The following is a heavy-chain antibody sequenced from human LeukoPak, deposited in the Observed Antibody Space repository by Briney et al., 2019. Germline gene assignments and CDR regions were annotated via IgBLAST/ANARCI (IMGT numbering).Heavy chain of an antibody. CDR3: ARLMGDILIGGYFDY. J-gene: IGHJ4*02. V-gene: IGHV5-51*01. CDR2: IYPGDSDT. D-gene: IGHD3-9*01. Sequence: GESLKISCKGSGYSFTSYWIGWVRQMPGKGLEWMGIIYPGDSDTRYSPSFQGQVTISADKSISTAYLQWSSLKASDTAMYYCARLMGDILIGGYFDYWGQGTLVTVSS. CDR1: GYSFTSYW.